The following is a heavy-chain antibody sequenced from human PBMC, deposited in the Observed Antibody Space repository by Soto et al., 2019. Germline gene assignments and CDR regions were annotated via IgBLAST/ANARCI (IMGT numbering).Heavy chain of an antibody. V-gene: IGHV1-18*01. CDR1: GYTFTSYG. D-gene: IGHD2-2*01. CDR2: ISAYNGNT. CDR3: ARGVVPAAMTNWFDP. Sequence: GASVKVSCKASGYTFTSYGISWVRQAPGQGLEWMGWISAYNGNTNYAQKLQGRVTMTTDTSTSTAYMELRSLRSDDTAVYYCARGVVPAAMTNWFDPWGQGTXVTVSS. J-gene: IGHJ5*02.